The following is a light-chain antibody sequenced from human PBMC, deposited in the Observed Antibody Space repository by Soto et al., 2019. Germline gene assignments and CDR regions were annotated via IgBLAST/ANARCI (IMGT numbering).Light chain of an antibody. Sequence: EIWMTQSPATLSVSPGERGTLSCRASQSVSIKLAWYQQKTGQAARLLIYDASNSATAIPARFSGSGSATEFTLTITSLKSEDFAVYYCQQYNNWRPGTFGQGTKVDI. J-gene: IGKJ1*01. CDR3: QQYNNWRPGT. V-gene: IGKV3D-15*01. CDR1: QSVSIK. CDR2: DAS.